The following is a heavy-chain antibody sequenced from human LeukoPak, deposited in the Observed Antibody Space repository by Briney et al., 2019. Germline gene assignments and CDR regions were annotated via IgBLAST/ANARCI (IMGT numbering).Heavy chain of an antibody. CDR1: GGSISRYY. Sequence: PSETLSLTCTVSGGSISRYYWSWIRQLPGKGLEWIGYKDYSGSTNYNRSLKSRVTISVDTSKNQFSLKLSSVTAADTAVYYCARVYYSSSYDYWYFDLWGRGTLVTVSS. D-gene: IGHD6-13*01. J-gene: IGHJ2*01. CDR3: ARVYYSSSYDYWYFDL. CDR2: KDYSGST. V-gene: IGHV4-59*01.